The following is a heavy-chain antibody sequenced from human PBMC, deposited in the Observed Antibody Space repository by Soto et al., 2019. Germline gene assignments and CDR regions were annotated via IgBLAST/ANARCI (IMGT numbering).Heavy chain of an antibody. Sequence: GGSLRLSCAASGFTVSSNYMSWVRQAPGKGLEWVSVIYSGGSTYYADSVKGRFTISRDNSKNTLYLQMNSLRAEDTAVYYCASSSSSWYPQFDYWGQGTLVTVS. V-gene: IGHV3-53*01. CDR2: IYSGGST. J-gene: IGHJ4*02. CDR3: ASSSSSWYPQFDY. CDR1: GFTVSSNY. D-gene: IGHD6-13*01.